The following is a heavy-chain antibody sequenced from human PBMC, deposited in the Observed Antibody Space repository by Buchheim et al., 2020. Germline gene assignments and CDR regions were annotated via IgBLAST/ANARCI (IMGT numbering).Heavy chain of an antibody. CDR2: IYHSGST. V-gene: IGHV4-4*02. CDR1: GGSISSSNW. CDR3: ARRYSSGWYVWFDP. D-gene: IGHD6-19*01. Sequence: QVQLQESGPGLVKPSGTLSLTCAVSGGSISSSNWWSWVRQPPGKGLEWFGEIYHSGSTNYNPSLKSRVTISVDKYKNKFCLKLSSVTAADTAVYYCARRYSSGWYVWFDPWGQGTL. J-gene: IGHJ5*02.